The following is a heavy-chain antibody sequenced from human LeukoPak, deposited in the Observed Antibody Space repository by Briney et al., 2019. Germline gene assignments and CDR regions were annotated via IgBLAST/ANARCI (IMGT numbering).Heavy chain of an antibody. D-gene: IGHD5-18*01. J-gene: IGHJ4*02. CDR3: ARQDTAMAPFDY. CDR1: GFTFSTYA. Sequence: GSLRLSCVASGFTFSTYAIHWVRQAPGKGLEWVAVVSKDGNTKYYADSVKGRFTISRDNSKNTLYLQMNSLRAEDTAVYYCARQDTAMAPFDYWGQGTLVTVSS. CDR2: VSKDGNTK. V-gene: IGHV3-30*14.